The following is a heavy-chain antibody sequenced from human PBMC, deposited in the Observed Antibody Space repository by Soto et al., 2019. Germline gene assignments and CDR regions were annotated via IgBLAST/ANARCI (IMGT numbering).Heavy chain of an antibody. D-gene: IGHD2-2*02. J-gene: IGHJ4*02. Sequence: PLSLTRAVSGDSMGQHDWNWVRQATGKQLDGVGFISYSGATYYNPSLWGRVTISSDRSNRQFSLKLSSVTAADTAIYYCAARPDHSIPGYWGQGTLVTVSP. CDR2: ISYSGAT. CDR1: GDSMGQHD. CDR3: AARPDHSIPGY. V-gene: IGHV4-59*11.